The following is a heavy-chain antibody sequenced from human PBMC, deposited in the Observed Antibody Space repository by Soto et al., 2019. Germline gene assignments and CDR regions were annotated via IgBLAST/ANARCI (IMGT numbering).Heavy chain of an antibody. Sequence: GGSLRLSCAASGFTFSSYAMSWVRQAPGEGLEWVSAISGSGGSTYYADSVKGRFTISRDNSKNTLYLQMNSLRAEDTAAYYCAKDPLRFLEWFHYYGMDVWGQGTTVTVSS. CDR2: ISGSGGST. J-gene: IGHJ6*02. V-gene: IGHV3-23*01. D-gene: IGHD3-3*01. CDR1: GFTFSSYA. CDR3: AKDPLRFLEWFHYYGMDV.